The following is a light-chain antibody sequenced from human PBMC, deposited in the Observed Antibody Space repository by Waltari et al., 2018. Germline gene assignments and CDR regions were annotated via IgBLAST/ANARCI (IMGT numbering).Light chain of an antibody. CDR3: QQYGSSRT. V-gene: IGKV3-20*01. Sequence: EIVLTPSPGTLSLSQGERATLSCRASQSVNSNYLAWYQQKPGQAPRLLIYGASSRANGIPDRFSGSGSGTDFTLTINRLEAEDFAVYYCQQYGSSRTFGQGTKVEIK. CDR1: QSVNSNY. CDR2: GAS. J-gene: IGKJ1*01.